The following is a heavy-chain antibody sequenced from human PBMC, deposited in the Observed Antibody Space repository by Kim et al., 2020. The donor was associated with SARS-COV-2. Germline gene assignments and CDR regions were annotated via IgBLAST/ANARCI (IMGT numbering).Heavy chain of an antibody. Sequence: ASVKVSCKATGYTFTNFYMHWVRQAPGQGLEWMGVINPGGGSTLYAQKLQGRVTITRDTSTDTVYMEITSLRSEDAATYFCARGVNLDLVRGVGIPFNWFDTWGQGTLVTVSS. CDR1: GYTFTNFY. J-gene: IGHJ5*02. CDR3: ARGVNLDLVRGVGIPFNWFDT. CDR2: INPGGGST. V-gene: IGHV1-46*01. D-gene: IGHD3-10*01.